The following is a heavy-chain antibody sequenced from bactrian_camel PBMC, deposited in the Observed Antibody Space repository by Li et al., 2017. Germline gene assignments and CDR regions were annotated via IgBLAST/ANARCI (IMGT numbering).Heavy chain of an antibody. CDR2: ISSGGTT. CDR3: AAAISGCAFVY. Sequence: VQLVESGGGSVQAGGSLRLSCQASGFAVDDDPEMGWFRQAPGNECKLVSTISSGGTTYYADSVKGRFTISKDNAKNTLSLQMNSLKPEDTATYYCAAAISGCAFVYWGQGTQVTVS. CDR1: GFAVDDDPE. J-gene: IGHJ6*01. D-gene: IGHD3*01. V-gene: IGHV3S60*01.